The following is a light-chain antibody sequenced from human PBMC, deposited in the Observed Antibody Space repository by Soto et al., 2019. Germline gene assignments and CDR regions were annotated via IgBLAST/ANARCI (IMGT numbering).Light chain of an antibody. V-gene: IGKV3-20*01. Sequence: EIVLTQSPGTLSLSRGERGTLSCRASQSVPSKYLAWYQQNPGQAPRLLIYGASNRATGIPDKFSGSGSGTDFTLTISRLEPEDFAVYFCQQYSYSPMTFGQGTKVDIK. CDR1: QSVPSKY. J-gene: IGKJ1*01. CDR3: QQYSYSPMT. CDR2: GAS.